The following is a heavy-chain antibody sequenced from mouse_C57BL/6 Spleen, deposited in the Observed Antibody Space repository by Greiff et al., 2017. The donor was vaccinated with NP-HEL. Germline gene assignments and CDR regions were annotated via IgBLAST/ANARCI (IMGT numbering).Heavy chain of an antibody. J-gene: IGHJ1*03. CDR1: GYAFSSSW. Sequence: VQGVESGPELVKPGASVKISCKASGYAFSSSWMNWVKQRPGKGLEWIGRIYPGDGDTNYNGKFKGKATLTADKSSSTAYMQLSSLTSEDSAVYFCARSGDPPYWYFDVWGTGTTVTVSS. CDR2: IYPGDGDT. V-gene: IGHV1-82*01. D-gene: IGHD3-1*01. CDR3: ARSGDPPYWYFDV.